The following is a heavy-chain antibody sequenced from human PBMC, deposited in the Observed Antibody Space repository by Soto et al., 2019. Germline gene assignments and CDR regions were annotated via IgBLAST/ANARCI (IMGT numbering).Heavy chain of an antibody. CDR1: GFTFSDFA. Sequence: EVQVLESGGGLVQPGDSLRLSCAATGFTFSDFAMSWVRQAPGKGLEWVSRIYGGGNGPHYADYVKGRVTISRDNSKNTLYLQMNSLRAEDTAVYYCAKMEGMDPWAYSFDYWGQGTLVTVSS. CDR2: IYGGGNGP. D-gene: IGHD2-2*03. J-gene: IGHJ4*02. CDR3: AKMEGMDPWAYSFDY. V-gene: IGHV3-23*01.